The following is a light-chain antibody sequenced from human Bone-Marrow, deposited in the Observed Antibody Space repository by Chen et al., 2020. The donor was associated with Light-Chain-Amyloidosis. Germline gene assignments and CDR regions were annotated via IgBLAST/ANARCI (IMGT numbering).Light chain of an antibody. CDR3: QSYQGSSQGV. J-gene: IGLJ3*02. Sequence: NFMLTQPHSVSESPGKTVIISCTRSSGSIATNYVRWYQQRPGSSPTTVIYEDEQRPSGVPDRFSGSIDRSSNSASLTISGLKTEDEADYYCQSYQGSSQGVFGGGTKLTVL. V-gene: IGLV6-57*01. CDR2: EDE. CDR1: SGSIATNY.